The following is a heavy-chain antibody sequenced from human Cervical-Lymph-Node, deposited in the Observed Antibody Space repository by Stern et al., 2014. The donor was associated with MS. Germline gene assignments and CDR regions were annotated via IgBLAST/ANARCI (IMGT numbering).Heavy chain of an antibody. J-gene: IGHJ6*02. D-gene: IGHD2-2*01. CDR1: GFTFSSYG. CDR2: IWYDGSNK. CDR3: ARDMHGMDV. V-gene: IGHV3-33*01. Sequence: VQLVQSGGGVVQPGRSPRLSCAASGFTFSSYGIHWVRQAPGKGLEWVAVIWYDGSNKYYADSVKGRFTIPRDTFTNTLHLQMNSLRAEDTAVYYCARDMHGMDVWGQGTTVTVSS.